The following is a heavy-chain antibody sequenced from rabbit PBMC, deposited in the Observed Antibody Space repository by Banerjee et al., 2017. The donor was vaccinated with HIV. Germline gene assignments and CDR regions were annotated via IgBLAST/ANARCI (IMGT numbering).Heavy chain of an antibody. D-gene: IGHD6-1*01. CDR2: IYNGDGST. V-gene: IGHV1S45*01. CDR3: ARGYAGYAGYVYAMDYFNL. Sequence: QEQLVESGGGLVKPEGSLTLTCKASGFDLSSRYYMCWVRQAPGEGPEWIACIYNGDGSTYYASWAKGRFTISKSSSTTVTLQMTSLTVADTATYFCARGYAGYAGYVYAMDYFNLWGPGTLVTDS. J-gene: IGHJ4*01. CDR1: GFDLSSRYY.